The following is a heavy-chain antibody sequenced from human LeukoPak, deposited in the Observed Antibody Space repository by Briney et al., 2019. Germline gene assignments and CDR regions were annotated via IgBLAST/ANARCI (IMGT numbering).Heavy chain of an antibody. D-gene: IGHD6-6*01. Sequence: SETLSLTCTVSGASISSYYWSWIRQPPGKGLEWIGYIYTSETTNYNPSLRSRVTISIDTSKNQFSLRLSSVTAADTAVYYCARGGSIAARRWFDPWGQGTLVTVSS. J-gene: IGHJ5*02. V-gene: IGHV4-4*09. CDR3: ARGGSIAARRWFDP. CDR2: IYTSETT. CDR1: GASISSYY.